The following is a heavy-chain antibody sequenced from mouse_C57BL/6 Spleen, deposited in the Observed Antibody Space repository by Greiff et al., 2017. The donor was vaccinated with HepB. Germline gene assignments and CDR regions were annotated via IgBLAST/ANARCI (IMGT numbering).Heavy chain of an antibody. CDR2: IDPETGGT. J-gene: IGHJ4*01. Sequence: VQLQQSGAELVRPGASVTLSCKASGYTFTDYEMHWVKQTPVHGLDWIGAIDPETGGTAYNQKFKGKAILTADKSSSTAYMELRSLTSEDSAVYYCTRWNGSSYAIWGQGTSVTVSS. D-gene: IGHD1-1*01. CDR1: GYTFTDYE. V-gene: IGHV1-15*01. CDR3: TRWNGSSYAI.